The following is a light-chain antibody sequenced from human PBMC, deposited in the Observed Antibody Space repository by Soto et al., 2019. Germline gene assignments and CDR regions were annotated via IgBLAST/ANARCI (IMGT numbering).Light chain of an antibody. Sequence: QSVLTQPPSVSGAPGQRVAISCTGSSSNIGAGFDVHWYQQLPGTAPKLLIYANTNRPSGVPDRFSGSKSGTSASLAITGLQAEDDADYYCQSYDSSLSGVIFGGWTKLTVL. J-gene: IGLJ2*01. V-gene: IGLV1-40*01. CDR3: QSYDSSLSGVI. CDR1: SSNIGAGFD. CDR2: ANT.